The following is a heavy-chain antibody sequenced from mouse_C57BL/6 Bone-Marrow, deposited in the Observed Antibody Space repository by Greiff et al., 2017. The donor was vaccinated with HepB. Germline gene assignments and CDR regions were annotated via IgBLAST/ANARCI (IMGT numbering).Heavy chain of an antibody. V-gene: IGHV1-59*01. Sequence: VQLQQPGAELVRPGTSVKLSCKASGYTFTSYWMHWVKQRPGQGLAWIGVIDPSDSYTNYNQKFKGKATLTVDTSSSTAYLQLSSLTAEDSAVYYCARDTDYGWFAYWGQGTLVTVSA. D-gene: IGHD2-4*01. CDR1: GYTFTSYW. CDR3: ARDTDYGWFAY. CDR2: IDPSDSYT. J-gene: IGHJ3*01.